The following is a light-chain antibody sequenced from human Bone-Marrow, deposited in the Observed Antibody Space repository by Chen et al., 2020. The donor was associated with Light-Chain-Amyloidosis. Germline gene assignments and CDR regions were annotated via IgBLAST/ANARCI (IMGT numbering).Light chain of an antibody. CDR1: ELGDRY. CDR3: QAWDSPRRTVV. J-gene: IGLJ2*01. CDR2: RDK. Sequence: SYDLTQPPSVSVSPGQTATITCSGDELGDRYVSWYQQKTGQSPVLVINRDKKRPSGIPERFSGSNSGNTATLTISGTQAMDEADYYCQAWDSPRRTVVFGGGTKLTVV. V-gene: IGLV3-1*01.